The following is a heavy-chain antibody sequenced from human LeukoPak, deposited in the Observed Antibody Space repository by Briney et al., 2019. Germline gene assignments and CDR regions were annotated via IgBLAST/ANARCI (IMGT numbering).Heavy chain of an antibody. D-gene: IGHD5-24*01. V-gene: IGHV3-48*04. CDR3: ARVRDGYNSIGYYYYYMDV. J-gene: IGHJ6*03. CDR2: ISTSSSTK. Sequence: GGSLRLSCAASGFTFDDYGMSWVRQAPGKGLEWVSYISTSSSTKDYADSVKGRFTISRDNAKNSLYLQMNSLRAEDTAVYYCARVRDGYNSIGYYYYYMDVWGKGTTVTVSS. CDR1: GFTFDDYG.